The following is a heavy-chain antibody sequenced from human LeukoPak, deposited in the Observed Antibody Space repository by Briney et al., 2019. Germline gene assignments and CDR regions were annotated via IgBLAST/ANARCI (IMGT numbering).Heavy chain of an antibody. V-gene: IGHV4-34*01. Sequence: SETLSLTCAVYGGSFSGYYWSWIRQPPGKGLEWIGEINHSGSINYNPSLKSRVTISVDTSKNQFSLKLSSVTAADTAVYYCAKKWGNWFDPWGQGTLVTVSS. CDR2: INHSGSI. CDR3: AKKWGNWFDP. D-gene: IGHD1-26*01. J-gene: IGHJ5*02. CDR1: GGSFSGYY.